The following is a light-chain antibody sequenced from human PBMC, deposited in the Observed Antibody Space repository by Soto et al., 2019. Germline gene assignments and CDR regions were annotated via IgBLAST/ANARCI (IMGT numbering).Light chain of an antibody. Sequence: QSALTQPPSASGSPGQSVTISCTGTSSDVGDYNFVSWYQHHPGKAPKLLLYEATKRPSGIPDRFSGSKSGNTASLTVSGLQAEDEADYYCSSYADSTSFDVIFGGGTKLTVL. J-gene: IGLJ2*01. V-gene: IGLV2-8*01. CDR2: EAT. CDR3: SSYADSTSFDVI. CDR1: SSDVGDYNF.